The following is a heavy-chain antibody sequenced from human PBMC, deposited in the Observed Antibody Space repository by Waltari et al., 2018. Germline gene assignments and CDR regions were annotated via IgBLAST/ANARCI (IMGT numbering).Heavy chain of an antibody. CDR3: ARANGGLIGS. CDR2: IHHSGRT. Sequence: QVHLQESGPGLVRPSETLSLPCHVSVASLRGGDWWIWVRQSPGKRLEWIGEIHHSGRTNSNPSLKNRLTLSVDESRNQFFLKITSVTAADTALYFCARANGGLIGSWGQGIVVTVSS. V-gene: IGHV4-4*02. J-gene: IGHJ5*02. CDR1: VASLRGGDW. D-gene: IGHD3-16*01.